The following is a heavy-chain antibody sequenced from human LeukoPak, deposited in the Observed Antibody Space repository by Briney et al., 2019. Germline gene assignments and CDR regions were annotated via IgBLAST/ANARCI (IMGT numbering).Heavy chain of an antibody. J-gene: IGHJ4*02. CDR1: GGSISSYY. Sequence: SETLSLTCTVSGGSISSYYWSWLRQPPGKGLEWRGYIYYSGSTNYNPSLKSRVTISVDTSKNQFSLKLSSVTAADTAVYYCARAGGYVPETSCPFDYWGQGTLVTVSS. V-gene: IGHV4-59*01. D-gene: IGHD5-12*01. CDR2: IYYSGST. CDR3: ARAGGYVPETSCPFDY.